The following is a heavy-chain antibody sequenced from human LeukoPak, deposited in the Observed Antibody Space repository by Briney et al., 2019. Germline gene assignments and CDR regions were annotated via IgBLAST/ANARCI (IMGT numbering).Heavy chain of an antibody. CDR3: ARDESKLYYFDY. CDR2: INPSGGST. D-gene: IGHD2-15*01. J-gene: IGHJ4*02. CDR1: GYTFTSYY. V-gene: IGHV1-46*01. Sequence: GASVKVSCKASGYTFTSYYMHWVPQAPGPGLEWMGLINPSGGSTSYAQKFQGRVTMTRDTSTSTVYMELSSLRSEDTAVYYCARDESKLYYFDYWGQGTLVTVSS.